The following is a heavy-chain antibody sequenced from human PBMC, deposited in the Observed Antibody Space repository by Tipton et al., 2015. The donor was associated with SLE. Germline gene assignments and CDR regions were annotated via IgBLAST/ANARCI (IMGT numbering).Heavy chain of an antibody. Sequence: GSLRLSCAASKFTVSSNYMTWVRQAPGKGLEWVSVLYSAGYIYYADSVKGRFTISRDNSKNTLYLQMNSLRAEDTAVYYCARVRGSGRFLEWLTNWFDLWGQGTLVTVSS. J-gene: IGHJ5*02. V-gene: IGHV3-53*05. CDR2: LYSAGYI. CDR1: KFTVSSNY. D-gene: IGHD3-3*01. CDR3: ARVRGSGRFLEWLTNWFDL.